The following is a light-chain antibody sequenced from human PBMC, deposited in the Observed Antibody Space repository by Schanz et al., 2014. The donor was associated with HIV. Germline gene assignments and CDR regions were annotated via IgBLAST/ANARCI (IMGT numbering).Light chain of an antibody. Sequence: QSVLTQPPSLSGAPGQWVTVSCSGGSSHIGAGFDVHWYQQLPGTAPKLLIYGDNSRPSGVPDRFSGSQSGTSASLAISGLQAEDEADFFCATWDDSLNGWVFGGGTKLTVL. CDR2: GDN. J-gene: IGLJ3*02. CDR1: SSHIGAGFD. CDR3: ATWDDSLNGWV. V-gene: IGLV1-40*01.